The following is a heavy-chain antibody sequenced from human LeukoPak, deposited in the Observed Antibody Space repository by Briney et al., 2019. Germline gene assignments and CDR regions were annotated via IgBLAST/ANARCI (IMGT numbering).Heavy chain of an antibody. CDR1: GYTFTGYY. Sequence: ASVKVSCKASGYTFTGYYMHWVRQAPGQGLEWMGWINPNSGGTNYAQKFQGRVTMTRDTSISTAYMELSRLRSDGTAVYYCARPLSSITGTTSSFDYWGQGTLVTVSS. V-gene: IGHV1-2*02. CDR3: ARPLSSITGTTSSFDY. J-gene: IGHJ4*02. D-gene: IGHD1-7*01. CDR2: INPNSGGT.